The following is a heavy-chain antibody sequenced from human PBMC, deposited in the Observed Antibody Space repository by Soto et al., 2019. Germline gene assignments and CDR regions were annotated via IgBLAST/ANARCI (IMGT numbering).Heavy chain of an antibody. D-gene: IGHD1-1*01. J-gene: IGHJ6*02. CDR2: IYPGDSDT. CDR1: EHSFNNYF. Sequence: GESLKISCKGSEHSFNNYFIAWVRQMPGKGLEWMGIIYPGDSDTRYSLSFEGQVTISADKSISIAYLQWSSLKASDTAMYYCARHRSTTSSPHSDYGLDVWGQGTTVTVSS. V-gene: IGHV5-51*01. CDR3: ARHRSTTSSPHSDYGLDV.